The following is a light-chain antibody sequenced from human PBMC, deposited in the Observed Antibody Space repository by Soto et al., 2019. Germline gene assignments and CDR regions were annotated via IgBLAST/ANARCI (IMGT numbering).Light chain of an antibody. V-gene: IGKV3-20*01. Sequence: EVVLTQSPGTLSLSPGERATLSCRASQSVSSSYLAWYQQKPGQAPRLLIYGTSSRATGIPDRFSGSGSGTDFTLTISILEPEDFAVYYCQQYGSSSWTFGQGNKVEIK. CDR3: QQYGSSSWT. CDR1: QSVSSSY. CDR2: GTS. J-gene: IGKJ1*01.